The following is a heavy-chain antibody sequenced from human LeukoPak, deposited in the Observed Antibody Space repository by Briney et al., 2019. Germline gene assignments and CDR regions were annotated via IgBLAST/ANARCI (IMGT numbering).Heavy chain of an antibody. D-gene: IGHD2-2*02. J-gene: IGHJ4*02. CDR1: GYTFTSCD. CDR2: MNPNSGNT. Sequence: ASVKVSCKASGYTFTSCDINWVRQATGQGLEWMGWMNPNSGNTGYAQKFQGRVTMTRYTSISTAYMELSSLRSEDTAVYYCARGPLEYCSSTSCYTRDYWGQATLVTVSS. V-gene: IGHV1-8*01. CDR3: ARGPLEYCSSTSCYTRDY.